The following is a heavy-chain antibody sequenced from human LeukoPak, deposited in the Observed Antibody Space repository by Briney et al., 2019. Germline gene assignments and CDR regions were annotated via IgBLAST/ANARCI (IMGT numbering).Heavy chain of an antibody. CDR2: IKSKTDGGTT. J-gene: IGHJ3*02. D-gene: IGHD1-7*01. V-gene: IGHV3-15*01. CDR1: GFTFSNAW. Sequence: GGSLRLSCTASGFTFSNAWMSWVRQAPGKGLEWVGRIKSKTDGGTTDYAAPMKGRFTISRDDSKNTLYLQMNSLKTEDTAVYYCTTDQSIWNSNLDAFDIWGQGTMVTVSS. CDR3: TTDQSIWNSNLDAFDI.